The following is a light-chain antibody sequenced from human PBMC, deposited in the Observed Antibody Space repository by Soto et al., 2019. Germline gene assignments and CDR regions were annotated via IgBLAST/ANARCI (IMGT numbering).Light chain of an antibody. J-gene: IGKJ1*01. Sequence: DIQMTQSPSTLSASVGDRVTITCRASQNINIWLAWYQQKPGKAPKLLIFDASSLESGVPSRFSGSGSGTEFTLTISSLQPDDFATYYCRQYNSYSWTFGQRTKVDIK. V-gene: IGKV1-5*01. CDR3: RQYNSYSWT. CDR2: DAS. CDR1: QNINIW.